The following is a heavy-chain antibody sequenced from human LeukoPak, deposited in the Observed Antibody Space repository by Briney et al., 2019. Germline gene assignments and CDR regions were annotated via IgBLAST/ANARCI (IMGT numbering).Heavy chain of an antibody. CDR2: IYYSGST. J-gene: IGHJ5*02. D-gene: IGHD2-2*01. V-gene: IGHV4-39*07. CDR1: GGSISSSSYY. CDR3: ARYKRARIIVVVPAAMSGFDP. Sequence: PSETLSLTCTVSGGSISSSSYYWGWIRQPPGKGLEWIGSIYYSGSTYYNPSLKSRVTISVDTSKNQFSLKLSSVTAADTAVYYCARYKRARIIVVVPAAMSGFDPWGQGTLVTVSS.